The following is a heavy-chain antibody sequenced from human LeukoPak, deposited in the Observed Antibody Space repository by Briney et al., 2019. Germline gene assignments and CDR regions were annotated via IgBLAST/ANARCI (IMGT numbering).Heavy chain of an antibody. D-gene: IGHD5-18*01. CDR3: ARGVDTASNWFDP. V-gene: IGHV1-18*01. Sequence: RASVNVSCKASGYTFTSYGISWVRQAPGQGLEWMGWISAYNGNTNYAQKLQGRVTMTTDTSTSTAYMGLRSLRSDDTAVYYCARGVDTASNWFDPWGQGTLVTVSS. CDR1: GYTFTSYG. J-gene: IGHJ5*02. CDR2: ISAYNGNT.